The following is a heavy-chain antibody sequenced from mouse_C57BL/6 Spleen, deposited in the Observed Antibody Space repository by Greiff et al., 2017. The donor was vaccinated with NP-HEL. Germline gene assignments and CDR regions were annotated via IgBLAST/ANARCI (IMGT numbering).Heavy chain of an antibody. J-gene: IGHJ1*03. CDR2: IYPGSGST. CDR1: GYTFTSYW. V-gene: IGHV1-55*01. Sequence: QVQLQQPGAELVKPGASVKMSCKASGYTFTSYWITWVKQRPGQGLEWIGDIYPGSGSTNYNEKFKSKATLTVDTSSITAYMQLSSLTSEDSAVYYCARPYDGSSQGYFDVWGTGTTVTVSS. CDR3: ARPYDGSSQGYFDV. D-gene: IGHD1-1*01.